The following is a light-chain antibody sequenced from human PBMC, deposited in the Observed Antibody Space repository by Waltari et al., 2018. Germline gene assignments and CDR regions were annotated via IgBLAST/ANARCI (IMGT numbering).Light chain of an antibody. CDR2: DVR. Sequence: QSTLTQPASVSASPGQSITISCTGTSDDVATYKYVSWYQHVPGKTPRLFMYDVRDRPSGVSNRFSGSKSGNTASLGISGLQAEDEADYYCASYTTRSTWTFGGGTKVT. V-gene: IGLV2-14*03. J-gene: IGLJ2*01. CDR3: ASYTTRSTWT. CDR1: SDDVATYKY.